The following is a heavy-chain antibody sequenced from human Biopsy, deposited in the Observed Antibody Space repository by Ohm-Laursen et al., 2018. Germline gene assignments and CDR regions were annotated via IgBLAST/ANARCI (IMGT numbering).Heavy chain of an antibody. D-gene: IGHD2-2*01. Sequence: ASVKVSCKPSGYTFTAFSVHWLRQAPGQGLEWMGWINPKSGETDYPQNFQGRVSMTRDTSISTAYMDQSRLRSDDTAVYYCARGRRHCSGTCSRWYFDLWGRGTLVTVSS. J-gene: IGHJ2*01. CDR3: ARGRRHCSGTCSRWYFDL. V-gene: IGHV1-2*02. CDR1: GYTFTAFS. CDR2: INPKSGET.